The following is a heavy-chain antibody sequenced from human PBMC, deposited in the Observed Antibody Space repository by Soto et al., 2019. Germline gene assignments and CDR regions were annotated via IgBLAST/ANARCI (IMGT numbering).Heavy chain of an antibody. J-gene: IGHJ5*02. CDR3: ARAEKQGIAAAELFYNWFDP. Sequence: PSQTLSLTCDISGDSVSSNSAGWNWIRQTPSRGLEWLGRTYYKSKWYYTYAVSVESRITINPDTSKNQFSLQLNSVTPEDTAVYYCARAEKQGIAAAELFYNWFDPWGQGTLVTVSS. CDR1: GDSVSSNSAG. D-gene: IGHD6-13*01. V-gene: IGHV6-1*01. CDR2: TYYKSKWYY.